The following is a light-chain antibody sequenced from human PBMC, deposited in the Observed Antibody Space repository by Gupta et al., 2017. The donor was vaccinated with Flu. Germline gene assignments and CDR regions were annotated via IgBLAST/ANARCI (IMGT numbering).Light chain of an antibody. V-gene: IGKV3-11*01. Sequence: PATLSLSPGERATVACRASQSVSSDIAWHQHLPGQTPRLLIHDASNRATGIPARFRGSGSGTDFILSISSLEPEDFAVYYCQQCYTWPRTFGVGTKVEI. CDR3: QQCYTWPRT. CDR2: DAS. CDR1: QSVSSD. J-gene: IGKJ4*02.